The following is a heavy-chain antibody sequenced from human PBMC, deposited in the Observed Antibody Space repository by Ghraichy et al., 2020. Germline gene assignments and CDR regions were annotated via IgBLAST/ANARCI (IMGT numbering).Heavy chain of an antibody. CDR1: GGSVSTENYY. J-gene: IGHJ2*01. CDR2: SYYSGST. CDR3: ARVVGGRDWYFDL. V-gene: IGHV4-61*01. Sequence: SQTLSLTCTVSGGSVSTENYYWSWIRQPPGKRLEWIGYSYYSGSTTYNPSLRSRVTISVDTSKNQFSLKLSSVTAADTAVYYCARVVGGRDWYFDLWGRGTLVIVSS. D-gene: IGHD2-15*01.